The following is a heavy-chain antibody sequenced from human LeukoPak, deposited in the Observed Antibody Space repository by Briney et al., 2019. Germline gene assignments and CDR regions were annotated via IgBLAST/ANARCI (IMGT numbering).Heavy chain of an antibody. V-gene: IGHV3-33*01. CDR1: AFTFSTYG. CDR3: ARGHYSSSSYYYYGMDV. CDR2: TRSDGNSQ. D-gene: IGHD6-6*01. J-gene: IGHJ6*02. Sequence: PGGSLRLSCAASAFTFSTYGMHWVRQAPGKGLEWVAVTRSDGNSQCYADSVKGRFTISRDDSKNALFLQMNSVRAEDTAVYYCARGHYSSSSYYYYGMDVWGQGTTVTVSS.